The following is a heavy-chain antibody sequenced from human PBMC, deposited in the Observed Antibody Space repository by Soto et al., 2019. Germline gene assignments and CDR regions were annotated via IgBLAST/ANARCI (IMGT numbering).Heavy chain of an antibody. CDR3: ARHGGLLWFGELKFDY. Sequence: QLQLQESGPGLVEPSETLSLTCTVSGGSISSSSYYWGWMRQPPGKGLEWIGRIYYSGSTYYNPSLKCRDTISVDTSKHHYSLKLSSVTAADTGVYDCARHGGLLWFGELKFDYLGQGTLVTVSS. CDR2: IYYSGST. V-gene: IGHV4-39*01. D-gene: IGHD3-10*01. CDR1: GGSISSSSYY. J-gene: IGHJ4*02.